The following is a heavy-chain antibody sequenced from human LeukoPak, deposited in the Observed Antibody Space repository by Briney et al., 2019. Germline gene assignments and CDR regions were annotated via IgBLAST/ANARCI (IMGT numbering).Heavy chain of an antibody. J-gene: IGHJ4*02. Sequence: QSGGSLRLSRAAFGITFSSYSMNWVRQAPGKGLVWVSRISHDGIISYADSVKGRFTISRDNAKNTLILQMNSLRVEDTAVYYCARDWVYKIDYWGRGTLVTVSS. CDR2: ISHDGII. CDR1: GITFSSYS. V-gene: IGHV3-74*01. D-gene: IGHD5-24*01. CDR3: ARDWVYKIDY.